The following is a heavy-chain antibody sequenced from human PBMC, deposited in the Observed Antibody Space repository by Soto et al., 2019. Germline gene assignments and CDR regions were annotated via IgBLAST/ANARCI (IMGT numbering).Heavy chain of an antibody. V-gene: IGHV3-33*01. CDR3: ARDPSPPIYYDSLYFDY. CDR2: IWYDGSNK. J-gene: IGHJ4*02. Sequence: QVQLVESGGGVVQPGRSLRLSCAASGFTFSSYGMHWVRQAPGKGLEWVAVIWYDGSNKYYADSVKGRFTISRDNSKNTLYLQMNSLRAEDTAVYYCARDPSPPIYYDSLYFDYWGQGTLVTVSS. CDR1: GFTFSSYG. D-gene: IGHD3-22*01.